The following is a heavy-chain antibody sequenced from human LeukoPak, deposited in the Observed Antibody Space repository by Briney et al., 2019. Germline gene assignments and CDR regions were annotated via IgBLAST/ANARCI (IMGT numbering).Heavy chain of an antibody. V-gene: IGHV3-15*01. CDR3: TTEWGYSTPWPYFEY. J-gene: IGHJ4*02. CDR2: IKSEIDGGTT. CDR1: GFTFSNTW. Sequence: PGGSLRLSCAASGFTFSNTWMNWVRQAPGKGLEWVGRIKSEIDGGTTDHAAPVKGRFIISRDDSKNTLYLQMNSLKTEDTAVYFCTTEWGYSTPWPYFEYWGQGTLVPVSS. D-gene: IGHD5-12*01.